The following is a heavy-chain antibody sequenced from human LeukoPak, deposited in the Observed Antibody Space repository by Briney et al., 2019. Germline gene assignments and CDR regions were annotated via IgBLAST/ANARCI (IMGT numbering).Heavy chain of an antibody. CDR2: IRYDARNI. V-gene: IGHV3-30*02. J-gene: IGHJ4*02. CDR1: GSTFSNYG. CDR3: AKDIYSYGELDH. Sequence: GGSLRLSCAASGSTFSNYGMHWVRQAPGKGLEWVAFIRYDARNIYYADSVKGRFTISRDNSKKTLYLQMNSLRAEDTAFYYCAKDIYSYGELDHWGQGTLVIVSS. D-gene: IGHD5-18*01.